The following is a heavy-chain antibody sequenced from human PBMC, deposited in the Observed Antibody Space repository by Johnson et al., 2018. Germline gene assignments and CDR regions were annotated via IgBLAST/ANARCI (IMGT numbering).Heavy chain of an antibody. J-gene: IGHJ3*02. CDR1: GITFSSYG. CDR2: ISYDGSNK. Sequence: QVQLVQSGGGVVQPGRSLRLSCAASGITFSSYGMHWVRQAPGKGLEWVAVISYDGSNKKYADSVKGRFTISRDNSKNTLYLQMNSLRAEDTAVYYCAKESGSHYIENAFAIWGQGTMVTVSS. CDR3: AKESGSHYIENAFAI. D-gene: IGHD1-26*01. V-gene: IGHV3-30*18.